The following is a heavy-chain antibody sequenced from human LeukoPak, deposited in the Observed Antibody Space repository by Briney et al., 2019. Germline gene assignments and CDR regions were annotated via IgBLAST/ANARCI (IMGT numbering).Heavy chain of an antibody. D-gene: IGHD5-18*01. J-gene: IGHJ3*02. CDR2: IIPIFGTA. CDR3: ARNSVYTAMASSLNDAFDI. Sequence: ASVKVSCKASGGTFSSYAISWVRQAPGQGLEWMGGIIPIFGTANYAQKFQGRVTITADESTSTAYMELSSLRSEDTAVYYCARNSVYTAMASSLNDAFDIWGQGTMVTVSS. CDR1: GGTFSSYA. V-gene: IGHV1-69*13.